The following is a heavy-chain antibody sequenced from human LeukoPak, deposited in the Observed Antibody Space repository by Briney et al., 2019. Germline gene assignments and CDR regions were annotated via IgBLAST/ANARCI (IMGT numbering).Heavy chain of an antibody. D-gene: IGHD3-22*01. Sequence: SETLSLTCTVSGGSISSSSYYWGWLRQPPGRGLEWIGSIYYSGSTYYNPSLKSRVTISVDTSKNQFSLKLSSVTAADTAVYYCARHTYYYDSSGPYWGQGTLVTVSS. CDR3: ARHTYYYDSSGPY. J-gene: IGHJ4*02. CDR1: GGSISSSSYY. V-gene: IGHV4-39*01. CDR2: IYYSGST.